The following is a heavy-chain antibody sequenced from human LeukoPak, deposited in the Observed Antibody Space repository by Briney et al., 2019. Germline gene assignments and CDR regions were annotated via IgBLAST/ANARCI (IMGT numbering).Heavy chain of an antibody. CDR2: ISSSGSTI. D-gene: IGHD6-13*01. Sequence: GGSLRFSCAASGFTFSSYEMNWVRQAPGKGLEWVSYISSSGSTIHYADSVKGRFTISRDNAKISLYLQMNSLRAEDTAVYYCARGFRSAAGDYWGQGTLVTVSS. CDR1: GFTFSSYE. J-gene: IGHJ4*02. V-gene: IGHV3-48*03. CDR3: ARGFRSAAGDY.